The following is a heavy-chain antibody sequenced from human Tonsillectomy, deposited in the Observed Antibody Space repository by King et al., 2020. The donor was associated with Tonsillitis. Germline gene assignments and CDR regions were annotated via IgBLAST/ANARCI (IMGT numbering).Heavy chain of an antibody. J-gene: IGHJ4*02. CDR2: ISYDGSNK. Sequence: VQLVESGGGVVQPGRSLRLSCAASGFTFSSYAMYWVRQAPGKGLEWVAVISYDGSNKYYAASVKGRFTISRDNSKNALFLQMNSLRPEDTAVYYCAREVPTVSARILTEVRPQHDYWGQGTLVTVSS. D-gene: IGHD3-9*01. V-gene: IGHV3-30-3*01. CDR1: GFTFSSYA. CDR3: AREVPTVSARILTEVRPQHDY.